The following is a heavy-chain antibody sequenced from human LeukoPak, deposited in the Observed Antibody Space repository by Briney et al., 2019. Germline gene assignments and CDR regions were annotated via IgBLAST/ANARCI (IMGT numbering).Heavy chain of an antibody. D-gene: IGHD6-19*01. CDR1: GFTFSSYW. CDR2: IKQDGSEK. CDR3: ARSIPGDSSGWYLNY. J-gene: IGHJ4*02. V-gene: IGHV3-7*01. Sequence: GGSLRLSCAASGFTFSSYWMSWVRQAPGKGLEWVANIKQDGSEKYYVDSVKGRFTISRDNAKNSLYLQMDSQRAEDTAVYYCARSIPGDSSGWYLNYWGQGTLVTVSS.